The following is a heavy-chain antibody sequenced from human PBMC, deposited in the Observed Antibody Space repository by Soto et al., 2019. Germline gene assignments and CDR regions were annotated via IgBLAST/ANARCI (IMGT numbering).Heavy chain of an antibody. V-gene: IGHV3-33*01. CDR3: ASARSAAAGPFDY. J-gene: IGHJ4*02. CDR2: IWYDGSNK. Sequence: GGSLRLSCAASGFTFSSYGMHWVRQAPGKGLEWVAVIWYDGSNKYYADSVKGRFTISRDNSKNTLYLQMNSLRAEDTAVYYCASARSAAAGPFDYWAREPWSPSPQ. CDR1: GFTFSSYG. D-gene: IGHD6-13*01.